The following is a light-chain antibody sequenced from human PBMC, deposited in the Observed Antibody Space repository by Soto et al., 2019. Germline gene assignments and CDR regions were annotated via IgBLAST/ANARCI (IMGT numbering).Light chain of an antibody. CDR1: QSVSSSY. J-gene: IGKJ4*01. V-gene: IGKV3-20*01. CDR3: QQYGSSPLT. Sequence: EIVLTQSPATLSLSPGERATLSCRASQSVSSSYLAWYQQKPCQAPRLLIYGASSGATCIPDRFSGSGSGTDFTLTISRLEPEDFAVYYCQQYGSSPLTFGGGTKV. CDR2: GAS.